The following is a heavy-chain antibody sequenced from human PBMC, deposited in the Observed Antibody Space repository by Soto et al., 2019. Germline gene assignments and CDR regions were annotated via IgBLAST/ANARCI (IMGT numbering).Heavy chain of an antibody. D-gene: IGHD3-3*01. CDR3: ARGGSYVFWSGDQEGDQMAV. Sequence: SETLSLTCTVSGGSISSGGYYWSWIRQHPGKGLEWIGYIYYSGSTYYNPSLKSRVTISVDTSKNQFSLKLSSVTAADTAVYYWARGGSYVFWSGDQEGDQMAVWAKGTTVTVSS. J-gene: IGHJ6*04. CDR1: GGSISSGGYY. V-gene: IGHV4-31*03. CDR2: IYYSGST.